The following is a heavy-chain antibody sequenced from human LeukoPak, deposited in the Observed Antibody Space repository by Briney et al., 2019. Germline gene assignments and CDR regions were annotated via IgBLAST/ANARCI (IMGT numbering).Heavy chain of an antibody. D-gene: IGHD2/OR15-2a*01. V-gene: IGHV1-69*05. Sequence: SVKVSCKASGGTFSSYAISWVRQAPGQGLERMGRIIPIFGTANYAQKFQGRVTITTDESTSTAYMELSSLRSEDTAVYYCARSTRLYFDYWGQGTLVTVSS. J-gene: IGHJ4*02. CDR3: ARSTRLYFDY. CDR1: GGTFSSYA. CDR2: IIPIFGTA.